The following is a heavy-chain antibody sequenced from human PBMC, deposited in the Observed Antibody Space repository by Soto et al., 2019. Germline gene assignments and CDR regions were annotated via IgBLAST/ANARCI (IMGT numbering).Heavy chain of an antibody. CDR2: IYYSGST. CDR1: GGSISSGDYY. CDR3: AAAPRY. Sequence: SETLSLTCIVSGGSISSGDYYWSWIRQPPGKGLEWIGYIYYSGSTYYNPSLKSRVTMLIDMSKNQFSLKLTSVSAADTAVYYCAAAPRYRGQGILVTVSS. D-gene: IGHD2-15*01. J-gene: IGHJ4*02. V-gene: IGHV4-30-4*02.